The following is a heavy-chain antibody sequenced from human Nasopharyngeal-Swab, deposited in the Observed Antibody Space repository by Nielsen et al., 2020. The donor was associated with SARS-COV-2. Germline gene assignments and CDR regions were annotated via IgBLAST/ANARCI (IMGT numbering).Heavy chain of an antibody. D-gene: IGHD1-26*01. CDR3: ATGSGSYLDNWFDP. J-gene: IGHJ5*02. CDR2: FDPEDGET. Sequence: ASVKVSCKASGYTFTGYYIHWVRQAPGQGLEWMGGFDPEDGETIYAQKFQGRVTMTEDTSTDTAYMELSSLRSEDTAVYYCATGSGSYLDNWFDPWGQGTLVTVSS. V-gene: IGHV1-24*01. CDR1: GYTFTGYY.